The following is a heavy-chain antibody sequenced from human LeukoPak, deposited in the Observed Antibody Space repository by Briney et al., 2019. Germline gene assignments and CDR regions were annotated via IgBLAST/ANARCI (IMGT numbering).Heavy chain of an antibody. CDR2: IYYSGST. Sequence: PFETLSLTCTVSGGSVSSGSYYWSWIRQPPGKGLEWIGYIYYSGSTNYNPSLKSRVTISVDTSKNQFSLKLSSVTAADTAVYYCARGDYGDYIFDYWGQGTLVIVTS. V-gene: IGHV4-61*01. CDR3: ARGDYGDYIFDY. CDR1: GGSVSSGSYY. D-gene: IGHD4-17*01. J-gene: IGHJ4*02.